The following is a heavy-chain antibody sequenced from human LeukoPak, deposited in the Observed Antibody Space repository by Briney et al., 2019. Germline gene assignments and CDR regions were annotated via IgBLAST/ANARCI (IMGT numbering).Heavy chain of an antibody. D-gene: IGHD3-22*01. V-gene: IGHV1-2*02. CDR2: INPNSGGT. CDR3: ARGQYYYDSSGPDWYYYMDV. J-gene: IGHJ6*03. CDR1: GYTFTGYY. Sequence: ASVKVSCKASGYTFTGYYMHWVRQAPGQGLEWMGWINPNSGGTNYAQKFQGRVTMTRDTSISTAYMELSSLRSEDTAVYYCARGQYYYDSSGPDWYYYMDVWGKGTTVTVSS.